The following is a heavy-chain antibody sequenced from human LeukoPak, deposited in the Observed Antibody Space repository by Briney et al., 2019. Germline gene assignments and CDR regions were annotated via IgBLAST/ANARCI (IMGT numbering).Heavy chain of an antibody. CDR3: APERRGGTWFDP. CDR1: GYTFTTYH. CDR2: IDTSDGNT. V-gene: IGHV1-46*01. J-gene: IGHJ5*02. Sequence: ASVNVSCKASGYTFTTYHMHWVRQAPGQGLEGVGMIDTSDGNTNYAQKFQGRVTMTRATSTSKVYMERRSLTSEDTTVHYCAPERRGGTWFDPWGQGTLVTVSS. D-gene: IGHD2-15*01.